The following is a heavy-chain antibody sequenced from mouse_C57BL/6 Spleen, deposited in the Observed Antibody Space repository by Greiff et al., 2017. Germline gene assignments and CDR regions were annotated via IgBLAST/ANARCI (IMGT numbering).Heavy chain of an antibody. CDR2: IRNKANGYTT. V-gene: IGHV7-3*01. J-gene: IGHJ4*01. Sequence: EVHLVESGGGLVQPGGSLSLSCAASGFTFTDYYMSWVRQPPGQALEWLGFIRNKANGYTTEYSASVKGRFTISRDNSQSILYLQMNALRAEDSATYYCARSPYSYYARDYWGQGTSVTVSS. CDR3: ARSPYSYYARDY. D-gene: IGHD2-12*01. CDR1: GFTFTDYY.